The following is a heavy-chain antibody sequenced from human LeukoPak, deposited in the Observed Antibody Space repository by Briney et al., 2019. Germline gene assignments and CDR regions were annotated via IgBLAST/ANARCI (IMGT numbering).Heavy chain of an antibody. Sequence: KPSETLSLTCTVSGGSISSSSYYWGWIRQPPGKGLEWIGSIYYSGSTYYNPSLKSRVTISVDTSKNQFSLKLSSVTAADTAVYYCARRFVPRRGPRRDGYNSGTAFDIWGQGTMVTVSS. D-gene: IGHD5-24*01. CDR3: ARRFVPRRGPRRDGYNSGTAFDI. CDR1: GGSISSSSYY. J-gene: IGHJ3*02. V-gene: IGHV4-39*07. CDR2: IYYSGST.